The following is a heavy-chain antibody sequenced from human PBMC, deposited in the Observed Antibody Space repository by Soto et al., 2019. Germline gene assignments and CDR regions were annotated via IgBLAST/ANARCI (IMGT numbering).Heavy chain of an antibody. CDR2: IIPIQNKA. Sequence: GASVKVSFKASGGSFISYSFTWVRQAPGQGLEWMGRIIPIQNKANYALKFQDRVTITADRSTRTAYMELRSLRPEDTAVYYCANILLFVDHAYMNVWGNGAPVTVSS. J-gene: IGHJ6*03. CDR1: GGSFISYS. D-gene: IGHD3-9*01. CDR3: ANILLFVDHAYMNV. V-gene: IGHV1-69*02.